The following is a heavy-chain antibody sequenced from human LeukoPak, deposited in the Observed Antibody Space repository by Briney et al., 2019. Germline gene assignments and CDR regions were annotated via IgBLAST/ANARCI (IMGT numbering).Heavy chain of an antibody. V-gene: IGHV4-34*01. D-gene: IGHD2-2*02. CDR1: GGSFSGYY. J-gene: IGHJ4*02. Sequence: SETLSLTCAVYGGSFSGYYWSWIRQPPGKGLEWIGEINHSGSTNYNPSLKSRVTISVDTSKNQFSLKLSSVTAADTAVYYCAREDRYCSSTSCYTWDYWGQGTLLTVSS. CDR2: INHSGST. CDR3: AREDRYCSSTSCYTWDY.